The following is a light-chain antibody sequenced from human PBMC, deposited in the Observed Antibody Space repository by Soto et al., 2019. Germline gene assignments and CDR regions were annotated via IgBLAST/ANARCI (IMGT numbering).Light chain of an antibody. J-gene: IGKJ2*01. V-gene: IGKV3-11*01. CDR3: QQGSNWPPAYT. CDR1: QSVSSY. CDR2: DAS. Sequence: EIVLTQSPATLSLSPGERAILSCRASQSVSSYLAWYQQKPGQAPRLLIYDASNRATGIPARFSGSGSGTDFTLTISSLEPEDFAVYYCQQGSNWPPAYTFGQGTKLEIK.